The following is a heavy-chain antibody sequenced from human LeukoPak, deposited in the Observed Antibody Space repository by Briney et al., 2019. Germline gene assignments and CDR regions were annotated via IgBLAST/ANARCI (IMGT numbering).Heavy chain of an antibody. D-gene: IGHD2-21*01. CDR2: VNQDGTEK. Sequence: GGSLRLSCAASGFNFGDSRMTWVRQAPGKGLQWVANVNQDGTEKHFLDSVEGRFTISRDNAKKSLYLQMSSLRPEDTALYFCVKGDWYFESWGQGTLVTASS. CDR1: GFNFGDSR. V-gene: IGHV3-7*04. CDR3: VKGDWYFES. J-gene: IGHJ4*02.